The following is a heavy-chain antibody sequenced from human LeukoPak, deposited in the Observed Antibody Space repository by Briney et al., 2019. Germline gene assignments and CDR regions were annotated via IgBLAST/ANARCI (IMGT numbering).Heavy chain of an antibody. J-gene: IGHJ4*02. D-gene: IGHD1-1*01. CDR2: ISQSGGDK. V-gene: IGHV3-7*03. Sequence: PGGSLRLSCAASGFTFSSHCMTWVRQAPEKGLEWVATISQSGGDKYYVDSVKGRFTISRDNAKNSLYLQMNSLRAEDTAVYYFARCVGYLYFDYWGQGTLVTVSS. CDR1: GFTFSSHC. CDR3: ARCVGYLYFDY.